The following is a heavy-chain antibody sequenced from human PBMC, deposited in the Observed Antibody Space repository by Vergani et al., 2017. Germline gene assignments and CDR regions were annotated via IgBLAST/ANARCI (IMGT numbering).Heavy chain of an antibody. J-gene: IGHJ5*02. CDR3: ARGQDIVVVPAARVDWFDP. Sequence: QVQLVQSGAEVKKPGSSVKVSCKASGGTFSSYAISWVRQAPGQGLEWMGWISAYNGNTNYAQKLQGRVTMTTDTSTSTAYMELRSLRSDDPAVYYCARGQDIVVVPAARVDWFDPWGQGTLVTVSS. V-gene: IGHV1-18*01. CDR2: ISAYNGNT. D-gene: IGHD2-2*01. CDR1: GGTFSSYA.